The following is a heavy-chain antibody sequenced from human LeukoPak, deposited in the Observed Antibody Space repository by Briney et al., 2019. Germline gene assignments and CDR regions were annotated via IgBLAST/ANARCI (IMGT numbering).Heavy chain of an antibody. V-gene: IGHV3-7*01. CDR3: ASPHDSSGND. CDR2: LKYDGSLK. D-gene: IGHD3-22*01. Sequence: GCSLRVSCAASGFSFRRYWIAWVRQAPGKGREGVANLKYDGSLKFYGGSVKGRFTISRDNTQNSLYLEMNSPRVDDTALYFCASPHDSSGNDWGQGTMVTVSS. J-gene: IGHJ4*02. CDR1: GFSFRRYW.